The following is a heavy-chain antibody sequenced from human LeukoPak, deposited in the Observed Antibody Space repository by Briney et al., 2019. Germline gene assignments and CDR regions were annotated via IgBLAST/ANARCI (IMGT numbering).Heavy chain of an antibody. CDR2: INSDGSTT. D-gene: IGHD1-1*01. CDR3: ASSTYYYYYRDV. J-gene: IGHJ6*03. Sequence: GGSLRLSCAASGFTFSSYWMHWVRQAPGKRLVWVSYINSDGSTTTYADSVKGRFSISRDNAKNTLYLQMNSLRAEDTAVYYCASSTYYYYYRDVWGKGTTVTISS. V-gene: IGHV3-74*01. CDR1: GFTFSSYW.